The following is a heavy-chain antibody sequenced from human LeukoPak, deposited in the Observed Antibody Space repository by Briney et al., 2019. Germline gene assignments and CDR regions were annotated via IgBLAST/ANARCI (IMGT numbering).Heavy chain of an antibody. CDR1: GLTFSTYG. Sequence: GGPRKLSCAPSGLTFSTYGMHWVGQPPNKGREWMAVMVDDGSEKFYADSVKGRFTISRDNSKNTLYLQMNSLRAEDTAVYYCAKDLRQWRGILDSWGQGTLVTVSS. CDR2: MVDDGSEK. V-gene: IGHV3-30*18. D-gene: IGHD6-19*01. CDR3: AKDLRQWRGILDS. J-gene: IGHJ4*02.